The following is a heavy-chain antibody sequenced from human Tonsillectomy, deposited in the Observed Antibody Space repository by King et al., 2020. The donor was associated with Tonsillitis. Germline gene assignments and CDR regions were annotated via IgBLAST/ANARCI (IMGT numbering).Heavy chain of an antibody. D-gene: IGHD6-13*01. CDR3: ARIQATAGGRRGYYWYYYAMDV. J-gene: IGHJ6*02. Sequence: TLKESGPVLVKPTETLTLTCTVSGFSLSNARMGVSWIRQPPGKALEWLAHIFSNDEKSYSTSLKSSLTISKDTSKSQVVLTMTNMDPVDTATYYCARIQATAGGRRGYYWYYYAMDVWGQGTTVTVSS. CDR2: IFSNDEK. CDR1: GFSLSNARMG. V-gene: IGHV2-26*01.